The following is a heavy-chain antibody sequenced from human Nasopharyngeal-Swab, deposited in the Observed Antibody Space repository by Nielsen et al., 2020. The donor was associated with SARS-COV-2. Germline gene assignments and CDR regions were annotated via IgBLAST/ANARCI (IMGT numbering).Heavy chain of an antibody. Sequence: SETLSLTCTVSGGSISSYYWSWIRQPPGKGLEWIGYIYYSGSTNYNPSLKSRVTISVDTSKNQFSLKLSSVTAADTAVYYWARGGGGVIRGGYYGMDVWGQGTTVTVSS. CDR1: GGSISSYY. CDR2: IYYSGST. J-gene: IGHJ6*02. D-gene: IGHD3-16*02. V-gene: IGHV4-59*13. CDR3: ARGGGGVIRGGYYGMDV.